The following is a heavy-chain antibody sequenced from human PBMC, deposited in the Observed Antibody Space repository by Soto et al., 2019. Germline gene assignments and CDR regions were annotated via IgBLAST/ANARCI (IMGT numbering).Heavy chain of an antibody. V-gene: IGHV4-4*07. CDR2: IYNNEST. CDR1: GSSISSYF. CDR3: ARDDATYCGGDCYRYFYYGMDV. Sequence: PSETLSLTCTVSGSSISSYFWSWIRQPAGKGLEWIGRIYNNESTNYNPSFESRVTMSVDTSKNQFSLRLSSVTAADAAMYYCARDDATYCGGDCYRYFYYGMDVWGQGTTVTVSS. J-gene: IGHJ6*02. D-gene: IGHD2-21*02.